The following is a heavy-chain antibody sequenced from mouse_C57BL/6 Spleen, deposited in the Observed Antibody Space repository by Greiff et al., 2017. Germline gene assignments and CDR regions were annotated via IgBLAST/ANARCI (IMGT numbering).Heavy chain of an antibody. CDR3: ARGDYDTGTWFAY. Sequence: ESGPGLVKPSQSLSLTCSVTGYSITSGYYWNWIRQFPGNKLEWMGYISYDGSNNYNPSLKNRISITRDTSKNQFFLKLNSVTTEDTATYYCARGDYDTGTWFAYWGQGTLVTVSA. J-gene: IGHJ3*01. CDR1: GYSITSGYY. V-gene: IGHV3-6*01. CDR2: ISYDGSN. D-gene: IGHD2-4*01.